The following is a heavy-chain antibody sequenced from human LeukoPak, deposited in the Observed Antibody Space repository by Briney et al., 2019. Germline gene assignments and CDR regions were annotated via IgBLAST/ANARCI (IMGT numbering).Heavy chain of an antibody. CDR2: IYHSGST. CDR3: ARGQWLPVLDF. D-gene: IGHD3-22*01. Sequence: PSETLSLTCTVSGGSISSGGYYWSWIRQPPGKGLEWIGYIYHSGSTYYNPSLKSRVTISVDRSKNHFSLKLSSVTAADTAVYYCARGQWLPVLDFWGQGTLVTVSS. J-gene: IGHJ4*02. V-gene: IGHV4-30-2*02. CDR1: GGSISSGGYY.